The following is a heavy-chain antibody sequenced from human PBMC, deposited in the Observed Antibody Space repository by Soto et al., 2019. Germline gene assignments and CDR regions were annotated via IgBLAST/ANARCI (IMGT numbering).Heavy chain of an antibody. J-gene: IGHJ6*02. V-gene: IGHV3-21*01. CDR2: ISSSENYI. CDR3: ARDSRTGYCSSASCYYYGMDV. D-gene: IGHD2-2*01. CDR1: GFTFNNFA. Sequence: EKKLVESGGGLVKPGGSLRLSCAASGFTFNNFAMNWVRQAPGKGLEWVSSISSSENYIYYADSVRGRFTISRDNAKNSLYLQVNSLRAEDTAVYYCARDSRTGYCSSASCYYYGMDVWGQGTTVTVSS.